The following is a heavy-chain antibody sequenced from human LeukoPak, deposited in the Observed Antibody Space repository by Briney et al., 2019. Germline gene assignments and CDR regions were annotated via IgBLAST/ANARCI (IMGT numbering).Heavy chain of an antibody. D-gene: IGHD5-24*01. V-gene: IGHV3-23*01. CDR2: ISPSGDTT. Sequence: SGGSLRLSCAASGFTFRSFAMSWVRQAPGKGLEWVSGISPSGDTTYYADSVKGRFTVSRDNSKNTLYLQINSLRAEDTAVYYCAKDDRWLQYNDWGQGTLVTVSS. J-gene: IGHJ4*02. CDR3: AKDDRWLQYND. CDR1: GFTFRSFA.